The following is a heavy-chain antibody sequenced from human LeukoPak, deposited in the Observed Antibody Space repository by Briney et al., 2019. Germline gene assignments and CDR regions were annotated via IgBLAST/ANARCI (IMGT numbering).Heavy chain of an antibody. Sequence: SETLSLTCTVSGYSISSGYYWGWIRQPPGEGLEWIGSIYHSGSTYYNPSLKSRVTISVETSKNQFSLKLSSVTAADTAVYYCARVSTMTTLDYWGQGTLVTVSS. CDR1: GYSISSGYY. J-gene: IGHJ4*02. D-gene: IGHD3-22*01. CDR3: ARVSTMTTLDY. CDR2: IYHSGST. V-gene: IGHV4-38-2*02.